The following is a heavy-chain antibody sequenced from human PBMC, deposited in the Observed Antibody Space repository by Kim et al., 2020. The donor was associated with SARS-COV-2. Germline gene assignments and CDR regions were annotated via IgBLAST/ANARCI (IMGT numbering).Heavy chain of an antibody. D-gene: IGHD6-13*01. J-gene: IGHJ4*02. V-gene: IGHV3-23*01. Sequence: GGSLRLSCAASGFTFSSYAMSWVRQAPGKGLEWVSVISGSGGSTYYADSVKGRFTISRDNSKNTLYLQMSSLRAEDMAVYYCAKQATIAAAGNVRHFDFWGQGTLVTVSS. CDR3: AKQATIAAAGNVRHFDF. CDR1: GFTFSSYA. CDR2: ISGSGGST.